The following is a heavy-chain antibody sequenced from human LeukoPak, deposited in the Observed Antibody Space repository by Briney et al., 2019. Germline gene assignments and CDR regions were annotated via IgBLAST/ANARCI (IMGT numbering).Heavy chain of an antibody. V-gene: IGHV4-59*08. CDR1: GGSISSYY. CDR2: IYYSGST. D-gene: IGHD1-26*01. Sequence: SETLSLTCTVAGGSISSYYWSWIRQPPGKGLEWIGDIYYSGSTNYNPSLRSRVTISVETSKNQFSLRLSSVTAADTAVYYSARLASGSYGPLTPFDYWGQGTLVTVSS. CDR3: ARLASGSYGPLTPFDY. J-gene: IGHJ4*02.